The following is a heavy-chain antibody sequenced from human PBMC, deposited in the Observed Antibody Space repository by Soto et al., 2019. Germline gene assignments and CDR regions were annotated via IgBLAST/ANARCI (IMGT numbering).Heavy chain of an antibody. D-gene: IGHD3-3*01. Sequence: QVQLVQSGAEVKKPGASVKISCTASGYTVTTHYMHWVRQAPGRGLEWMGAINPGSGAAKYTQTSQARVTMTRDTYTNTVYMEMSALRSEDTAVVYCARGGEVGVAGSAAFDMWGQGTMVTVSS. V-gene: IGHV1-46*01. CDR1: GYTVTTHY. CDR2: INPGSGAA. CDR3: ARGGEVGVAGSAAFDM. J-gene: IGHJ3*02.